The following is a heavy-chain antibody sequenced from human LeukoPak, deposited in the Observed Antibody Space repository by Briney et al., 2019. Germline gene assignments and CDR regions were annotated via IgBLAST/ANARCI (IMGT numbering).Heavy chain of an antibody. CDR1: GGSISSYY. CDR3: ASKDHGDSSFDY. V-gene: IGHV4-4*07. J-gene: IGHJ4*02. Sequence: SEALSLTCTVSGGSISSYYWSWIRQPAGKGLEWIGRIYTSGSTNYNPSLKSRVTISVDKSKNQFSLKLSSVTAADTAVYYCASKDHGDSSFDYWGQGTLVTVSS. D-gene: IGHD4-17*01. CDR2: IYTSGST.